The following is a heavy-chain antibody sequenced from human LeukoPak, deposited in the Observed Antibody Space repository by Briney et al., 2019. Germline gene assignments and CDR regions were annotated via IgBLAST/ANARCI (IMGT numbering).Heavy chain of an antibody. CDR3: TRDHGLDI. J-gene: IGHJ6*02. CDR2: IDSDGSAT. Sequence: GGSLRLSCAASGFTFSSYWMSWVRQAPGKGLMWVSQIDSDGSATSCADPVKGRCTISRDNAKNMLYLEMNSLRVEDTAVYFCTRDHGLDIWGQGTTVTVSS. V-gene: IGHV3-74*01. CDR1: GFTFSSYW.